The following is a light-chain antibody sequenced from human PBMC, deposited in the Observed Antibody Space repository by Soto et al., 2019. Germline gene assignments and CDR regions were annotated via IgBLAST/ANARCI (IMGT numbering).Light chain of an antibody. CDR1: SSDVGGYNY. Sequence: QSVLTQPASVSGSPGQSITISCTGTSSDVGGYNYVSWYQQHPGKAPKLMIYEVTNRPSGVSNRFSGSKSDNTASLTISGLQAEDEADYYCCSYTSGSTLYVFGAGTKLTVL. V-gene: IGLV2-14*01. CDR2: EVT. J-gene: IGLJ1*01. CDR3: CSYTSGSTLYV.